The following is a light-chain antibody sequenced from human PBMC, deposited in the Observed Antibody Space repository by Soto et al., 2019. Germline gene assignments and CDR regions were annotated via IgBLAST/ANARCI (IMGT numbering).Light chain of an antibody. CDR3: QSYDNSLSGYV. Sequence: QSVLTQPPSVSGAPGQRVTISCTGSSSNIGAYYDVHWYQQLPGTAPKLLIYGNNNRPSGAPDRFSGSKSGTSASLAITGLQAEDEAHYYCQSYDNSLSGYVFGTGTKVTVL. V-gene: IGLV1-40*01. CDR2: GNN. J-gene: IGLJ1*01. CDR1: SSNIGAYYD.